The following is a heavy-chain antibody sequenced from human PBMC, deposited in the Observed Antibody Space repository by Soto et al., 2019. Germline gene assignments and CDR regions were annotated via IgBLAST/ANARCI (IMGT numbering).Heavy chain of an antibody. J-gene: IGHJ5*02. V-gene: IGHV1-18*04. CDR1: GYTFTGYY. D-gene: IGHD5-18*01. Sequence: ASVKFSCKASGYTFTGYYMHWVRQAPGQGLEWMGWISAYNGNTNYAQKLQGRVTMTTDTSTSTAYMELRSLRSDDTAVYYCARDSGYSYGPWWFDPWGQGTLVTVSS. CDR3: ARDSGYSYGPWWFDP. CDR2: ISAYNGNT.